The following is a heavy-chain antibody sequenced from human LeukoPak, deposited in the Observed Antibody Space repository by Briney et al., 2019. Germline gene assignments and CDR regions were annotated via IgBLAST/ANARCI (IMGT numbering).Heavy chain of an antibody. CDR3: AKDSSAVAGLSTIDY. CDR1: TFTLSDCW. V-gene: IGHV3-48*01. CDR2: ISSSSSTI. D-gene: IGHD6-19*01. Sequence: PGGSLRLSCTASTFTLSDCWMFWVRQGPGKGLEWVSYISSSSSTIYYADSVKGRFTISRDNAKNSLYLQMNSLRAEDTALYYCAKDSSAVAGLSTIDYWGQGTLVTVSS. J-gene: IGHJ4*02.